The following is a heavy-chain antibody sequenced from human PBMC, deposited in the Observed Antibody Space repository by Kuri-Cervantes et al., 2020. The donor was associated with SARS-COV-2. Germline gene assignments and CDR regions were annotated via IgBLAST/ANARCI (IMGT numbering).Heavy chain of an antibody. CDR1: GFTFSSYA. CDR3: ARGRGPGDFWSGLNWFDP. D-gene: IGHD3-3*01. V-gene: IGHV3-64*04. J-gene: IGHJ5*02. CDR2: ISSNGGST. Sequence: GESLKISCSASGFTFSSYAMHWVRQAPGKGLEYVSAISSNGGSTYYADSVKGRFTISRDNFKNTLYLQMSSLRAEDTAVYYCARGRGPGDFWSGLNWFDPWGQGTLVTVSS.